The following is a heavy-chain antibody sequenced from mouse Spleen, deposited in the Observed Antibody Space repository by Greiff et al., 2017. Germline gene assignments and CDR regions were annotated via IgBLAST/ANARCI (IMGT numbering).Heavy chain of an antibody. D-gene: IGHD2-1*01. Sequence: EVKLVESGGGLVKLGGSLKLSCAASGFTFSSYAMSWVRQTPEKRLEWVATISSGGGNTYYPDSVKGRFTISRDNAKNTLYLQMSSLKSEDTAMYYCARTYGNILYYFDYWGQGTTLTVSS. CDR1: GFTFSSYA. CDR2: ISSGGGNT. J-gene: IGHJ2*01. V-gene: IGHV5-9*04. CDR3: ARTYGNILYYFDY.